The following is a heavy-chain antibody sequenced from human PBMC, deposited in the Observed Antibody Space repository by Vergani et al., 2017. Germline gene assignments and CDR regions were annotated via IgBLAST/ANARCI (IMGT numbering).Heavy chain of an antibody. D-gene: IGHD2-2*01. CDR3: ARHRTGRNQGNPSWQRHNQYYYYYYGMDV. V-gene: IGHV4-34*01. Sequence: QVQLQQWGAGLLKPSETLSLTCAVYGGSFSGYYWSWIRQPPGKGLEWIGEINHSGSTNYNPSLKSRVTISVDTSKNQFSLKLSSVTAADTAVYYCARHRTGRNQGNPSWQRHNQYYYYYYGMDVWGQGTTVTVSS. J-gene: IGHJ6*02. CDR2: INHSGST. CDR1: GGSFSGYY.